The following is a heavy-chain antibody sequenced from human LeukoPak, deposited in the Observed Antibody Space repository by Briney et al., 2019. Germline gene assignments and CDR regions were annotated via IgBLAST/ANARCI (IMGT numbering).Heavy chain of an antibody. CDR1: GFTFSSYS. J-gene: IGHJ4*02. CDR3: ARLRLLLWFGELLSSFDY. CDR2: IKQDGSEK. D-gene: IGHD3-10*01. Sequence: GGSLRLSCAASGFTFSSYSMSWVRQAPGKGLEWVANIKQDGSEKYYVDSVKGRFTISRDNAKNSLYLQMNSLRAEDTAVYYCARLRLLLWFGELLSSFDYWGQGTLVTVSS. V-gene: IGHV3-7*01.